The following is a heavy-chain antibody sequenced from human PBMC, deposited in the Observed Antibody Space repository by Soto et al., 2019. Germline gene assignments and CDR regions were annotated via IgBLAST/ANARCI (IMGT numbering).Heavy chain of an antibody. CDR3: ARVLPGIAAAYDAFDV. D-gene: IGHD6-13*01. CDR1: GVSITSYY. Sequence: PSETLSLTCTVSGVSITSYYWSWIRQPPGKGLEWIGYIYYDGGTTYNSSLKSRVTISTDTSRSQLSLQLTSATPADTAVYYCARVLPGIAAAYDAFDVWGQGTMVTVSS. CDR2: IYYDGGT. V-gene: IGHV4-59*01. J-gene: IGHJ3*01.